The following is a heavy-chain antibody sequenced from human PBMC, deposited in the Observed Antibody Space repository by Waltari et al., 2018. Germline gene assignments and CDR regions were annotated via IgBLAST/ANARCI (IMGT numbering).Heavy chain of an antibody. CDR1: GGSFSGHY. V-gene: IGHV4-34*01. D-gene: IGHD1-26*01. CDR2: INHSGST. Sequence: QVQLQQWGAGLLKPSETLSLTCAVYGGSFSGHYWSWIRQPPGKGLAWIGEINHSGSTNYNPSLKSRVTMSVDTSKNQFSLKLSSVTAADTAVYYCAREGTLVGAPNPPDYWGQGTLVTVSS. J-gene: IGHJ4*02. CDR3: AREGTLVGAPNPPDY.